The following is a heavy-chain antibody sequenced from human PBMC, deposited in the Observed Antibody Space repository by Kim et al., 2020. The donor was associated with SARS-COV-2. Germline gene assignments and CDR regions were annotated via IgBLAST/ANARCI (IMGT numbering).Heavy chain of an antibody. D-gene: IGHD1-26*01. J-gene: IGHJ4*02. CDR3: ATLGIVGATTVTDY. Sequence: AQEFQGRVTMTEDTSTDTAYMELSSLRSEDTAVYYCATLGIVGATTVTDYWGQGTLVTVSS. V-gene: IGHV1-24*01.